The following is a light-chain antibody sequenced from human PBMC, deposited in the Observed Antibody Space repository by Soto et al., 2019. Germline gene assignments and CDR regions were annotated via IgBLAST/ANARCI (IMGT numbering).Light chain of an antibody. J-gene: IGLJ3*02. V-gene: IGLV4-69*02. CDR1: SGHRSYA. CDR3: QTWDTGIGV. CDR2: VNSDGTH. Sequence: QSVLTQSPYASASLGASVKLTCTLSSGHRSYAIAWHQQQPEKGPRYLMKVNSDGTHIKGDGIPDRFSGSSSGAERYLTIFSLQSEDEADYYCQTWDTGIGVFGGGTKLTVL.